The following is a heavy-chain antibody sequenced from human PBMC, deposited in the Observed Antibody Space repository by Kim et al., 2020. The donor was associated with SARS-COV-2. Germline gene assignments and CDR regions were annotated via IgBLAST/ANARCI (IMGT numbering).Heavy chain of an antibody. V-gene: IGHV1-2*02. Sequence: QKFQGRGTMTRDTSISTAYMELSRLRSDDTAVYYCARVTNYGGNSDAFDIWGQGTMVTVSS. J-gene: IGHJ3*02. D-gene: IGHD4-17*01. CDR3: ARVTNYGGNSDAFDI.